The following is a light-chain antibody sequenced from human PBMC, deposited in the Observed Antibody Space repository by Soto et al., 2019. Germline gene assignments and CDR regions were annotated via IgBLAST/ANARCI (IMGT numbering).Light chain of an antibody. CDR2: DAS. CDR1: QSVSSSY. Sequence: EIVLTQSPGTLSLSPGERATLSCRASQSVSSSYLAWYQQKPGQAPRLLIYDASNRATGIPARFSGSGSGTDFTLTISSLEPKDFAVYYCQQRSNWPGTFGQGTKVDIK. CDR3: QQRSNWPGT. V-gene: IGKV3D-20*02. J-gene: IGKJ1*01.